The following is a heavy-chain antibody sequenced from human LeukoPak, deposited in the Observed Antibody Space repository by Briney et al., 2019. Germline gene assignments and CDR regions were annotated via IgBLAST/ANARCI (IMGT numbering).Heavy chain of an antibody. J-gene: IGHJ3*02. D-gene: IGHD4-17*01. V-gene: IGHV3-23*01. CDR1: GGYISSYY. CDR3: AKDLTYGDYAGGDAFDI. CDR2: ISGSGVST. Sequence: ETLSLTCTVSGGYISSYYWSWIRQPPGKGLEWVSVISGSGVSTYYADSVKGRFTISRDYSKNTLYLQMNSLRAEDTAVYYCAKDLTYGDYAGGDAFDIWGQGTMVTVSS.